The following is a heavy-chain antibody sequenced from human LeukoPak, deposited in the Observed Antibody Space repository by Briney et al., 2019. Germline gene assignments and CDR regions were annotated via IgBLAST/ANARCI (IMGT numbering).Heavy chain of an antibody. J-gene: IGHJ4*02. CDR1: GGSFSGYY. CDR3: ARGGPRAQGADSSGQYYFDY. D-gene: IGHD3-22*01. V-gene: IGHV4-34*01. CDR2: INHSGST. Sequence: SETLSLTCAVYGGSFSGYYWSWIRRPPGKGLEWIGEINHSGSTNYNPSLKSRVTISVDTSKNQFSLKLSSVTAADTAVYYCARGGPRAQGADSSGQYYFDYWGQGTLVTVSS.